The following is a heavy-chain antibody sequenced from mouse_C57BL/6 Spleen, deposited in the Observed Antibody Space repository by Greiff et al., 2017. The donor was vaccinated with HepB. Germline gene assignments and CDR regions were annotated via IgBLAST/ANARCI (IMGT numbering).Heavy chain of an antibody. V-gene: IGHV14-2*01. CDR2: IDPEDGET. J-gene: IGHJ3*01. CDR1: GFNIKDYY. CDR3: ASTGNWFAY. Sequence: VQLQQSGAELVKPGASVKLSCTASGFNIKDYYMHWVKQRTEQGLEWIGRIDPEDGETKYAPKFQGKATITADPSSNTAYLQRSSLTSEDTAVYYCASTGNWFAYWGQGTLVTVSA. D-gene: IGHD1-1*01.